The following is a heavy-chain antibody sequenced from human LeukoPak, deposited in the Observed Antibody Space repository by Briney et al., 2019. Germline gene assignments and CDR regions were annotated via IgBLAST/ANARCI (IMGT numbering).Heavy chain of an antibody. Sequence: GASVKVSCKASGGTFSSYAISWVRQAPGQGLEWMGGIIPIFGTANYAQKFQGRVTMTTDTSTSTAYMELRSLRSDDTAVYYCARDWVGYCSGGSCSTRHFDYWGQGTLVTVSS. J-gene: IGHJ4*02. D-gene: IGHD2-15*01. CDR2: IIPIFGTA. CDR1: GGTFSSYA. V-gene: IGHV1-69*05. CDR3: ARDWVGYCSGGSCSTRHFDY.